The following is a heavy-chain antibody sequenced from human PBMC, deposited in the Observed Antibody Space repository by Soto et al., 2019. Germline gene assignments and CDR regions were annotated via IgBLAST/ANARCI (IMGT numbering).Heavy chain of an antibody. Sequence: GGSLRLSFAASGFTFSSYAMHRVRQAPGKGLEGVAVLAYDGSNKYSADSVKGRFTISRDNSKNTLYLQMNSLRAEDTAVYYCARDLLEWLLSYGMDVWGQGTTVTVSS. CDR2: LAYDGSNK. J-gene: IGHJ6*02. D-gene: IGHD3-3*01. V-gene: IGHV3-30-3*01. CDR3: ARDLLEWLLSYGMDV. CDR1: GFTFSSYA.